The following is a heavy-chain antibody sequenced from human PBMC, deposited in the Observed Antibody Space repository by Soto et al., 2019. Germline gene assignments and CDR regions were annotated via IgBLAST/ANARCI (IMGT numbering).Heavy chain of an antibody. CDR3: ATGVGFYGMDV. J-gene: IGHJ6*02. V-gene: IGHV1-69*06. CDR2: TIPMFGTT. Sequence: QVQLVQSGAEVKKPGSSVKVSCKASGGTFSSYAISWVRQAPGQGLEWMGGTIPMFGTTSYAQRFQGRVTITADKSSSTAYMELSSLRSEDTAVYYCATGVGFYGMDVWGHGTTVTVSS. CDR1: GGTFSSYA. D-gene: IGHD7-27*01.